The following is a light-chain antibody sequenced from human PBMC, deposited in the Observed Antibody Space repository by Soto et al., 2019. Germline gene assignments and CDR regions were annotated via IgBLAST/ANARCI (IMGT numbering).Light chain of an antibody. CDR1: SGHSSYA. CDR3: QTWGTGIHV. J-gene: IGLJ1*01. CDR2: LNSDGSH. Sequence: QLVMTQSPSASASLGASVKLTCTLSSGHSSYAIAWHQQQPEKGPRYLMKLNSDGSHSKGDGIPDRFSGSSSGAERYLIISSLQSVDQADYYFQTWGTGIHVFGTGTKVTVL. V-gene: IGLV4-69*01.